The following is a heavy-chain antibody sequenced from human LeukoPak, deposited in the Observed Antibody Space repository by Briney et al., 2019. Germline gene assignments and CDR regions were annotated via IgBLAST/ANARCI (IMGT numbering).Heavy chain of an antibody. V-gene: IGHV4-59*01. Sequence: KPSETLSLTCTVSGGSISTYYWSWIRQPPGKGPEWIGYIYYSGSTNYNPSLKSRVTISVDTSKNQFSLKLGSVTAADTAVYFCARGRLTVGATCYDYWGQGTLVTVSS. D-gene: IGHD1-26*01. J-gene: IGHJ4*02. CDR1: GGSISTYY. CDR2: IYYSGST. CDR3: ARGRLTVGATCYDY.